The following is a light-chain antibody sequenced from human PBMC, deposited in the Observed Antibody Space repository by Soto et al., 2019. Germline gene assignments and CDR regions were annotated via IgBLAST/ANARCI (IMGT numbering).Light chain of an antibody. CDR3: CSYAGSYTVV. Sequence: QSVLTQPRSVSGSPGQSVTISCTGTSSDVGGYNYVSWYQQHPGKAPKLMIYDVSKRPSGVPDRFSGSKSGNTASLTISGLQAEDEADYSCCSYAGSYTVVFGTGTKLTVL. CDR2: DVS. CDR1: SSDVGGYNY. J-gene: IGLJ1*01. V-gene: IGLV2-11*01.